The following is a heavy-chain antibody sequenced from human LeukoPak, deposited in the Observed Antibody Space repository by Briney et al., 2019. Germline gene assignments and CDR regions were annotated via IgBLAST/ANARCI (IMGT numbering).Heavy chain of an antibody. D-gene: IGHD5-24*01. Sequence: GGSLRLSCAASGFMFDDYAMHWVRQAPGKGLEWVSLISADGGSTFYVDSVKGRFTISRDNNNNSLSLQMNSLTTEDTAFYYCAREQFSHTSNYFDNWGQGLLVTISS. CDR1: GFMFDDYA. CDR3: AREQFSHTSNYFDN. CDR2: ISADGGST. V-gene: IGHV3-43*02. J-gene: IGHJ4*02.